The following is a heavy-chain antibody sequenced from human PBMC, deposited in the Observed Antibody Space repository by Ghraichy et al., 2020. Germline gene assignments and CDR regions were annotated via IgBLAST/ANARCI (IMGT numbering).Heavy chain of an antibody. CDR1: GGSFSGYY. CDR2: INHSGST. CDR3: ARANNTAMGTGGTDY. J-gene: IGHJ4*02. D-gene: IGHD5-18*01. Sequence: SETLSLTCAVYGGSFSGYYWSWIRQPPGKGLEWIGEINHSGSTNYNPSLKSRVTISVDMSKNQFSLKLSSVTAADTAVYYCARANNTAMGTGGTDYWGQGTLVTVSS. V-gene: IGHV4-34*01.